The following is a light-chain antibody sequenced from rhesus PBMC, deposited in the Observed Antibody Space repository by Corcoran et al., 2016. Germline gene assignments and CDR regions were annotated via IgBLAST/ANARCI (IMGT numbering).Light chain of an antibody. V-gene: IGKV3-35*01. CDR1: QSVNSN. CDR2: DAS. J-gene: IGKJ4*01. CDR3: QQESNWPLT. Sequence: EIIMTQSPATLSLSPGERATLSCRASQSVNSNLAWYQQKPGQGPRLLIDDASNRATGIPDRFSGSGSGTDFTLSISSLEPEDVGVYYCQQESNWPLTFGGGTKVEIK.